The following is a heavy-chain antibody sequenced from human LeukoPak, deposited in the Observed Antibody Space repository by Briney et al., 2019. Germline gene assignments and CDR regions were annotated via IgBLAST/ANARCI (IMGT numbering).Heavy chain of an antibody. CDR2: VYPADSDT. CDR3: ASFHVSGGSYNGLHY. D-gene: IGHD3-10*01. V-gene: IGHV5-51*01. Sequence: GESLKISCKASGYNFPSYWIGWVRQMPGKGLEWMGIVYPADSDTRYSPSFQGQVTISADKSITTAYLHWSSQKASDTAMYYCASFHVSGGSYNGLHYWGQGTLVTVSS. J-gene: IGHJ4*02. CDR1: GYNFPSYW.